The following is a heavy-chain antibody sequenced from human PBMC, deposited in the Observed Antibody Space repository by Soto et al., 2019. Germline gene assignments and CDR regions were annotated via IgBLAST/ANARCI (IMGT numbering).Heavy chain of an antibody. CDR1: GFTFSSYW. V-gene: IGHV3-7*01. CDR3: AREKVGYCSGGSCYSGGGSLDY. J-gene: IGHJ4*02. Sequence: GGSLRLSCAASGFTFSSYWMSWVRQAPGKGLEWVANIKQDGSEKYYVDSVKGRFTISRDNAKNSLYLQMNSLRAEDTAVYYCAREKVGYCSGGSCYSGGGSLDYWGQGTLVTVSS. CDR2: IKQDGSEK. D-gene: IGHD2-15*01.